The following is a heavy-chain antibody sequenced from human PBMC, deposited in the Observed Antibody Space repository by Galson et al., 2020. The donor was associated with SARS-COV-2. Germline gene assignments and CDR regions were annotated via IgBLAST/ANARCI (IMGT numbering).Heavy chain of an antibody. CDR3: AREGSGYDLAPYAFDI. V-gene: IGHV4-30-4*01. CDR1: GGSISSGDYY. D-gene: IGHD5-12*01. J-gene: IGHJ3*02. Sequence: SETLSLTCTVSGGSISSGDYYWSWIRQPPGKGLEWIGYIYYSGSTYYNPSLKSRVTISVDTSKNQFSLKLSSVTAADTAVYYCAREGSGYDLAPYAFDIWGQGTMVTVSS. CDR2: IYYSGST.